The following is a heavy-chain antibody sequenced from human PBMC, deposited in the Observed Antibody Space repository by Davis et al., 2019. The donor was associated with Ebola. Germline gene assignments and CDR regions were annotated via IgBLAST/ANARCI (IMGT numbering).Heavy chain of an antibody. J-gene: IGHJ4*02. V-gene: IGHV1-18*01. CDR2: ISAYNGNT. CDR1: GYTFTSYG. D-gene: IGHD6-13*01. Sequence: ASVKVSCKASGYTFTSYGISWVRQAPGQGLEWMGWISAYNGNTNYAQKLQGRVTMTTDTSTSTAYMELRSLRSDDTAVYYCARDRGLIAAAGTKDYWGQGTLGTGSS. CDR3: ARDRGLIAAAGTKDY.